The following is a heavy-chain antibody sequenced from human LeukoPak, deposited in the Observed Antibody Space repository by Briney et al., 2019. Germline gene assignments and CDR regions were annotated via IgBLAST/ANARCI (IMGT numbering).Heavy chain of an antibody. CDR2: IFSYTGQT. J-gene: IGHJ6*03. CDR1: GHTANTYG. V-gene: IGHV1-18*01. Sequence: ASVKVSCKACGHTANTYGFSWIRQAPGQGLEWIGWIFSYTGQTKYADKFQGRVTMTTDTSKTIAYLDLRSLRSDDTAVYFCANVAKGRFFFYYMDVWGEGTTVTVS. CDR3: ANVAKGRFFFYYMDV. D-gene: IGHD3-3*01.